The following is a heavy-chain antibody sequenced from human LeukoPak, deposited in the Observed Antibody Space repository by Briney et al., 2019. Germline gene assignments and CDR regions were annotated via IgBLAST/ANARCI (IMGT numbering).Heavy chain of an antibody. J-gene: IGHJ4*02. CDR1: GGSISSSSYY. CDR3: ARDVLRFLEWLLDY. CDR2: IYYSGST. Sequence: SETLSLTCTVSGGSISSSSYYWGWIRQPPGKGLEWIGSIYYSGSTYYNPSLKSRVTISVDTSKNQFSLKLSSVTAADTAVYYCARDVLRFLEWLLDYWGQGTLSPSPQ. V-gene: IGHV4-39*07. D-gene: IGHD3-3*01.